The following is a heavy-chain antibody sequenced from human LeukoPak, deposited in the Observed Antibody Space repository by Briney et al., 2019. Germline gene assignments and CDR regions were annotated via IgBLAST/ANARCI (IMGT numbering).Heavy chain of an antibody. Sequence: GGSLRLSCAVSGFTFSSYWMSWVRQAPGKGLEWVANMKPDGSEKYYVDSVKGRFTISRDSSKNSLYLQMNSLGAEDTAVYYCARDPRQSHLVYTTGDYWGQGTLVTVSS. D-gene: IGHD2-2*02. CDR3: ARDPRQSHLVYTTGDY. J-gene: IGHJ4*02. CDR1: GFTFSSYW. V-gene: IGHV3-7*01. CDR2: MKPDGSEK.